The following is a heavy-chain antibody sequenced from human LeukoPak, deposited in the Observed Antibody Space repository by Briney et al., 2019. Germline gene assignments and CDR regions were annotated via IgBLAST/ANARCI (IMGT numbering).Heavy chain of an antibody. Sequence: TSETLSLTCTVSGGSISSYYWSWIRQPPGKGLERIGYIYYSGSTYYNPFLKSRVTISVDTSKNQFSLKLSSVTAADTAVYYCARHPYNWNEPTDNWFDPWGQGTLVTVSS. V-gene: IGHV4-59*08. CDR3: ARHPYNWNEPTDNWFDP. CDR1: GGSISSYY. D-gene: IGHD1-20*01. J-gene: IGHJ5*02. CDR2: IYYSGST.